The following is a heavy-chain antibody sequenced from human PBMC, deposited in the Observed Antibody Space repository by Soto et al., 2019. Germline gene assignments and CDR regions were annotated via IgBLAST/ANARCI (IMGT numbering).Heavy chain of an antibody. D-gene: IGHD6-19*01. J-gene: IGHJ3*02. Sequence: PSGTLSLTCDVYDESFSGYYRSWICLPPVKGLEWIGDINPSGRTNYNPSLKSRVTISVDTSKNQFSLKLSSVTAADTAVYYRARAPFNSGWFFGHDAFDIWGQGTMATVSS. CDR2: INPSGRT. CDR1: DESFSGYY. V-gene: IGHV4-34*01. CDR3: ARAPFNSGWFFGHDAFDI.